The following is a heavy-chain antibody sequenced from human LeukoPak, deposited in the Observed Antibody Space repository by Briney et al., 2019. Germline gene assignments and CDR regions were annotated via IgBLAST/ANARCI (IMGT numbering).Heavy chain of an antibody. CDR3: ARDLSGKYYYDYYYMDV. V-gene: IGHV3-11*04. CDR2: ISSSGSTI. CDR1: GFTFSDYY. J-gene: IGHJ6*03. D-gene: IGHD2/OR15-2a*01. Sequence: GGYLRLSCAPSGFTFSDYYMSWIRRAPGEGLEWVSYISSSGSTIYYADSVKGRFTISRDNTKNSLYLQMNSLRAEDTAVYYCARDLSGKYYYDYYYMDVWGKGTTVTVSS.